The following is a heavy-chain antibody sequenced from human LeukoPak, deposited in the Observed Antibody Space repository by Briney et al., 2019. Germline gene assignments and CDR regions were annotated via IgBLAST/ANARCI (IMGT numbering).Heavy chain of an antibody. V-gene: IGHV4-30-4*01. Sequence: SETLSLTCTVSGGSISSGDYYWSWIRQPPGKGLEWIGYIYYSGSTYYNPSLKSRLITSVDTSKNQFSLRLSSVTAADTAVYYCARDFRYYDYGDYVVEDAFDIWGQGTMVTVSS. CDR1: GGSISSGDYY. CDR2: IYYSGST. CDR3: ARDFRYYDYGDYVVEDAFDI. J-gene: IGHJ3*02. D-gene: IGHD4-17*01.